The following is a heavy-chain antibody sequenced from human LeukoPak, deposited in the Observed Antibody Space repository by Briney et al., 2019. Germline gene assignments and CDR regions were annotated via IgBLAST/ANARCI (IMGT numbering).Heavy chain of an antibody. D-gene: IGHD6-13*01. CDR1: GFTFDDYA. CDR3: AKAGIAAAGALDY. J-gene: IGHJ4*02. Sequence: GRSLRLSCAASGFTFDDYAMHWVRQAPGKGLEWASGISWNSGGIGYADSVKGRFTISRDNAKNSLYLQMNSLRAEDTAVYYCAKAGIAAAGALDYWGQGTLVTVSS. CDR2: ISWNSGGI. V-gene: IGHV3-9*01.